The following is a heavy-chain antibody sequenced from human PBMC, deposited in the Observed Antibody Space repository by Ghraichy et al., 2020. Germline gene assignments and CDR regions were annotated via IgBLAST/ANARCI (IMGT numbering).Heavy chain of an antibody. V-gene: IGHV3-23*01. CDR1: GFTFSSYA. D-gene: IGHD4-17*01. CDR3: AKDGDYGDYEAYGYYYYGMDV. CDR2: ISGSGGST. Sequence: GGSLRLSCAASGFTFSSYAMSWVRQAPGKGLEWVSAISGSGGSTYYADSVKGRFTISRDNSKNTLYLQMNSLRAEDTAVYYCAKDGDYGDYEAYGYYYYGMDVWGQGTTVTVSS. J-gene: IGHJ6*02.